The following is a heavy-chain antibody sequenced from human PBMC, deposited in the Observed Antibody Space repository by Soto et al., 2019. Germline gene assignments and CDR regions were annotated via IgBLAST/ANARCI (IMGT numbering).Heavy chain of an antibody. V-gene: IGHV4-30-2*01. CDR2: IYHSGST. D-gene: IGHD3-9*01. Sequence: SETLSLTCAVSGGSISSGGYSWSWIRQPPGKGLEWIGYIYHSGSTYYNPSLKSRVTISVDRSKNQFSLKLSSVTTADTAVYYCARESYDILTGYSVFFDYWGQGTLVTVSS. CDR1: GGSISSGGYS. J-gene: IGHJ4*02. CDR3: ARESYDILTGYSVFFDY.